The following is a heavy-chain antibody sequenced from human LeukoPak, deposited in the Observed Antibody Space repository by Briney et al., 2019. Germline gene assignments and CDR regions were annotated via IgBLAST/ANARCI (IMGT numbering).Heavy chain of an antibody. D-gene: IGHD5-12*01. Sequence: GGSLRLSCAASGFTFSSYAMSWVRQAPGKGLEWVSAISGSGGNTYYADSVKGRFTISRDNSKNTVYLQVNSLRAEDTAIYYCARDVGGYAFDYWGQGTLVTVSS. J-gene: IGHJ4*02. CDR3: ARDVGGYAFDY. V-gene: IGHV3-23*01. CDR2: ISGSGGNT. CDR1: GFTFSSYA.